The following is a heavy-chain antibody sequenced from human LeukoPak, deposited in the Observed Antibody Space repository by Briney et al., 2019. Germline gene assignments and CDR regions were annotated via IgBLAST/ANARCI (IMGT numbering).Heavy chain of an antibody. Sequence: GGSLRLSCAASGFTFSSYGMHWVRQAPGKGLEWVAVIWYDGSNKYYADSVKGRFTISRDNSKNTLYLRMNSLRAEDTAVYYCAKDRVVAATLGYFDYWGQGTLVTVSS. CDR1: GFTFSSYG. CDR3: AKDRVVAATLGYFDY. CDR2: IWYDGSNK. D-gene: IGHD2-15*01. J-gene: IGHJ4*02. V-gene: IGHV3-33*06.